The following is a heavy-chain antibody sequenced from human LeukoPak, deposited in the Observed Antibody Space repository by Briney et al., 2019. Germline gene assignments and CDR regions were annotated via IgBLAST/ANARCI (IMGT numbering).Heavy chain of an antibody. CDR3: ARAIYCSSTSCYTSGFDP. J-gene: IGHJ5*02. Sequence: ASVKVSCKASGYTFTSYDINWVRQATGHGLEWMGWMNPNSGNTGYAQKFQGRVTMTRNTAISTAYMELSSLRSEDTAVYYCARAIYCSSTSCYTSGFDPWGQGTLVTVSS. CDR2: MNPNSGNT. V-gene: IGHV1-8*01. CDR1: GYTFTSYD. D-gene: IGHD2-2*02.